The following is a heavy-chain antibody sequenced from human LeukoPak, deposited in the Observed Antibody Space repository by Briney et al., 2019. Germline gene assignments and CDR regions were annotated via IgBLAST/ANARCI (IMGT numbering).Heavy chain of an antibody. CDR2: IYTSGST. J-gene: IGHJ4*02. CDR1: GGSISSYY. V-gene: IGHV4-4*07. D-gene: IGHD3-9*01. Sequence: SETLSLTCTVSGGSISSYYWSWLRQPAGKGLEWIGRIYTSGSTNYNPSLKSRVTMSVDMSKNQFSLKLSSVTAADTAVYYCARGPNYDILTGYTWYFDYWGQGTLVTVSS. CDR3: ARGPNYDILTGYTWYFDY.